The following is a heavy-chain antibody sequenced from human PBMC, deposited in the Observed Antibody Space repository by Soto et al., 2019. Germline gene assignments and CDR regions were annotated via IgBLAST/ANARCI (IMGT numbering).Heavy chain of an antibody. CDR1: GGSFSGYY. Sequence: ETLSITCAVYGGSFSGYYWSWIRQPPGKGLEWIGEINHSGSTNYNPSLKSRVTISVDTSKNQFSLKLSSVTAADTAVYYCARGHYGSGSYLGWFDPWGQGTLVTVSS. V-gene: IGHV4-34*01. J-gene: IGHJ5*02. CDR3: ARGHYGSGSYLGWFDP. CDR2: INHSGST. D-gene: IGHD3-10*01.